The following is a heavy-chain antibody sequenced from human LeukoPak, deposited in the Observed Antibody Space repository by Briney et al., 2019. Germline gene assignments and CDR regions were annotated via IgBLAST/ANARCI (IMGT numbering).Heavy chain of an antibody. Sequence: GGSLRLSCAASGFSFQYYWMAWVRQAPGMGLEWVAHIKEDGTQKFYVDSVSGRFTISKDDARNALYLQMNSLRDEDTAIYYCVRGGWELDYWGQGTLVIVSS. J-gene: IGHJ4*02. V-gene: IGHV3-7*01. CDR3: VRGGWELDY. CDR1: GFSFQYYW. CDR2: IKEDGTQK. D-gene: IGHD4-23*01.